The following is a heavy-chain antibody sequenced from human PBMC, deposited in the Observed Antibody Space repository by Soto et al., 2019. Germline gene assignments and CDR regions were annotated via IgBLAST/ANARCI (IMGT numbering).Heavy chain of an antibody. CDR3: ARVSYFKDYDILTGYYNTRYYFDY. D-gene: IGHD3-9*01. J-gene: IGHJ4*02. CDR1: GGSISSSSYY. Sequence: SETLSLTCTVSGGSISSSSYYWGWIRQPPGKGLEWIGSIYYSGSTYYNPSLKSRVTISVDTSKNQFSLKLSSVTAADTAVYYCARVSYFKDYDILTGYYNTRYYFDYWGQGTLVTVSS. CDR2: IYYSGST. V-gene: IGHV4-39*01.